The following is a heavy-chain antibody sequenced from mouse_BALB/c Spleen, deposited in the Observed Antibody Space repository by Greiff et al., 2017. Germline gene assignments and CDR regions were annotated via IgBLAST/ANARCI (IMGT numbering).Heavy chain of an antibody. V-gene: IGHV5-17*02. CDR1: GFTFSSFG. Sequence: EVQGVESGGGLVQPGGSRKLSCAASGFTFSSFGMHWVRQAPEKGLEWVAYISSGSSTIYYADTVKGRFTISRDNPKNTLFLQMTSLRSEDTAMYYCARWKYDYDEGFAYWGQGTLVTVSA. D-gene: IGHD2-4*01. J-gene: IGHJ3*01. CDR2: ISSGSSTI. CDR3: ARWKYDYDEGFAY.